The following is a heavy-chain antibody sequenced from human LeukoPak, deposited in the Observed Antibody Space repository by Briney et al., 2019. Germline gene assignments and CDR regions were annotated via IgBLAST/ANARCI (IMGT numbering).Heavy chain of an antibody. CDR3: AKGEVPSGVFDY. CDR2: IRYDTINK. D-gene: IGHD1-26*01. Sequence: GGSLRLSCAASGFTFSSYGMHWVRQAPGKGLEWVAFIRYDTINKDYADSVKGRFTISRDNSKNTLYLQMNSLRAEDTAVYYCAKGEVPSGVFDYWGQGTLVTVSS. V-gene: IGHV3-30*02. J-gene: IGHJ4*02. CDR1: GFTFSSYG.